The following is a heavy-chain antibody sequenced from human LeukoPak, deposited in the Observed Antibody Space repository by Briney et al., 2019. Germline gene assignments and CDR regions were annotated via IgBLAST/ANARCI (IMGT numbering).Heavy chain of an antibody. V-gene: IGHV1-69*13. CDR2: IIPIFGTA. Sequence: SVKVSCKASGGTFISYAISWVRQAPGQGLEWMGGIIPIFGTANYAQKFQGRVTITADESTSTAYMELSSLRSEDTAVYYCARGGERDGYIHGRSFDYWGQGTLVTVSS. J-gene: IGHJ4*02. CDR3: ARGGERDGYIHGRSFDY. CDR1: GGTFISYA. D-gene: IGHD5-24*01.